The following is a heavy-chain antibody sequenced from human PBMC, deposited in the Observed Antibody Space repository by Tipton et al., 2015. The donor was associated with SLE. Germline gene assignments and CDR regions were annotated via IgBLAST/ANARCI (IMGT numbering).Heavy chain of an antibody. CDR3: ARDVQGFDY. V-gene: IGHV4-61*09. CDR1: GGSISSGGYY. J-gene: IGHJ4*02. Sequence: TLSLTCAVYGGSISSGGYYWTWIRQPAGKGLEWIGYIYTSESTNYNPSLKSRVTISVDTSKNQFSLKLSSVTAADTAVYYCARDVQGFDYWGQGTLVTVSS. CDR2: IYTSEST.